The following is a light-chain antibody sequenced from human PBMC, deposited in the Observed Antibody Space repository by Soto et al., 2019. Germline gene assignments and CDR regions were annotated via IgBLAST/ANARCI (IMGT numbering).Light chain of an antibody. J-gene: IGKJ1*01. Sequence: EIVLTQSPGTLSLSPGERATLSCRASQSVSSSYLAWYQHKPGQAPRLRIYGASSRATGIPDRFAGSGSGTDFTLTFSSLEPEDFAVFYCQQYGSSPRTFGQGTKLEIK. CDR1: QSVSSSY. CDR2: GAS. V-gene: IGKV3-20*01. CDR3: QQYGSSPRT.